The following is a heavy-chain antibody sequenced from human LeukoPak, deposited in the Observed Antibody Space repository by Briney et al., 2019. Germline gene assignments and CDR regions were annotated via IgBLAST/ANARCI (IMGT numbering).Heavy chain of an antibody. D-gene: IGHD3-22*01. CDR2: INSDGSST. J-gene: IGHJ5*02. CDR1: GFTFSSYW. Sequence: PGGSLRLSCAASGFTFSSYWMHWVRQPPGKGLVWVSRINSDGSSTAYADSVKGRFTISRDNAKNTLYLQMKSLRAEDTAVYYCARDRDSSGYYPNNWFAPWGQGALVTVSS. V-gene: IGHV3-74*01. CDR3: ARDRDSSGYYPNNWFAP.